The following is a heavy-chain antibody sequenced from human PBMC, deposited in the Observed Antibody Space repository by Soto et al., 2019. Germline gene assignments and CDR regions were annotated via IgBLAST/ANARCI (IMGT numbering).Heavy chain of an antibody. V-gene: IGHV3-23*01. CDR2: ISGRGGGA. D-gene: IGHD4-17*01. Sequence: EVQLLESGGGLLQPGGSLRLSCAASGFTFSSYAMNWVRQAPGKGLEWVSTISGRGGGAYYADSVKGRFTISSDQSKNTLYLQMNSLRAEDTAVYYCAKVGWDTMTTVTRGYFQHWGQGTLVTVSS. J-gene: IGHJ1*01. CDR3: AKVGWDTMTTVTRGYFQH. CDR1: GFTFSSYA.